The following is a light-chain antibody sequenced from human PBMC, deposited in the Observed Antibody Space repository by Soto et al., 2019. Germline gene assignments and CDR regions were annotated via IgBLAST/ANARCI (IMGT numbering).Light chain of an antibody. CDR2: DAS. Sequence: EIVLTQSPATLSLSPGERATLSCRASQSVSTYFAWYQQKPGQAPRLLIYDASNRATGIPARFSGSGSGTDFTLSISDLEREDFAVYSCQQRYNWPLTFGGGTKLEI. V-gene: IGKV3-11*01. CDR3: QQRYNWPLT. J-gene: IGKJ4*01. CDR1: QSVSTY.